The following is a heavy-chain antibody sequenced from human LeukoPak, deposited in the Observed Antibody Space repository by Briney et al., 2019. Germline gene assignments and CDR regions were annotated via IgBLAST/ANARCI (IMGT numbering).Heavy chain of an antibody. V-gene: IGHV3-66*01. Sequence: PVGSLRLSPAASGFTVSSKYMRWVRQALGERLEWVSVIYSGGSTYYADSVKGRFTISRDNSKNTLYLQMNSLRAEDTAVYYCARDRGSSGWYYFDYWGQGTLVTVSS. CDR2: IYSGGST. D-gene: IGHD6-19*01. CDR3: ARDRGSSGWYYFDY. CDR1: GFTVSSKY. J-gene: IGHJ4*02.